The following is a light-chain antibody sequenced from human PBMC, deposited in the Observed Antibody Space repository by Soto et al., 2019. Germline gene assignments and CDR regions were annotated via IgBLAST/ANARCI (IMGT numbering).Light chain of an antibody. CDR3: QHRDTFT. CDR1: QNINSY. CDR2: DAS. V-gene: IGKV3-11*01. Sequence: EIVLTQSPATLSLSPGERATLSCRASQNINSYLAWYQQKPGQAPRLLIHDASYRATGIPARFSGSGSGTDFTLTISSLEPEDFAVYYCQHRDTFTCGPGTKVDI. J-gene: IGKJ3*01.